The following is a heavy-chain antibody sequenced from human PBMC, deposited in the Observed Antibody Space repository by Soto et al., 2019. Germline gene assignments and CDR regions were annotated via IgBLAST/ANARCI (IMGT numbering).Heavy chain of an antibody. J-gene: IGHJ5*02. CDR1: GGSISSYY. CDR3: ARTLPPYYYGSGSYYGKDHWCDP. CDR2: IYYSGST. Sequence: SATLALTCTVSGGSISSYYWSWIRQPPGKGLEWLGYIYYSGSTNYNPSLKSRVTISVDTSKNQFSLKLSSATAADTAVYYCARTLPPYYYGSGSYYGKDHWCDPWGQGTL. D-gene: IGHD3-10*01. V-gene: IGHV4-59*01.